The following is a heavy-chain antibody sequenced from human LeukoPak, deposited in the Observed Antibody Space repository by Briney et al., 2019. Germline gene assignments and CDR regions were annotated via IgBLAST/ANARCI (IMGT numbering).Heavy chain of an antibody. Sequence: GESLKISCKGSGYRFTSYWIGWVRQMPGKGLEWMGIIYPGDSDTRYSPSFQGQVTISADKSISTAYLQWSSLKASDTAMYYCARRSFHCGGDCSDGAFDIWGQGTMVTVSS. CDR3: ARRSFHCGGDCSDGAFDI. CDR1: GYRFTSYW. D-gene: IGHD2-21*02. CDR2: IYPGDSDT. J-gene: IGHJ3*02. V-gene: IGHV5-51*01.